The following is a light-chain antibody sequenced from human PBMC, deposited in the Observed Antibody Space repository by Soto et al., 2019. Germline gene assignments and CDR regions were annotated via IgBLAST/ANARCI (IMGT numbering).Light chain of an antibody. CDR1: QTIDGW. V-gene: IGKV1-5*03. CDR2: RAS. J-gene: IGKJ3*01. Sequence: DIQMTQSPSTRSASVGDRVYITCRASQTIDGWLAWYQQKPGKAPKLLVSRASDLQTGVPSRFSGSGSGTEFTLTISSLQTDDFATYYCQQYNSYFFTFGPGTKVDVK. CDR3: QQYNSYFFT.